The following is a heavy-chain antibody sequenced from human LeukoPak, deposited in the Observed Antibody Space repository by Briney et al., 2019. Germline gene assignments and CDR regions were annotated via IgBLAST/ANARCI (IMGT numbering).Heavy chain of an antibody. V-gene: IGHV1-2*02. CDR2: INPNSGGT. CDR3: ASWGYYDSSGEDKPPTSFDH. J-gene: IGHJ4*02. D-gene: IGHD3-22*01. Sequence: GASVKVSCKASVYTFTGYYLHWVRKAPGQGLEWMGWINPNSGGTNYAQKFQGRVTMTRDTSISTAYMELSRLRSDDTAVYYCASWGYYDSSGEDKPPTSFDHWGQGTLVTVSS. CDR1: VYTFTGYY.